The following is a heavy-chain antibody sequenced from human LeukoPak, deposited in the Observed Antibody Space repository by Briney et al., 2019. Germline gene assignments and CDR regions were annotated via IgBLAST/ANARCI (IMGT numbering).Heavy chain of an antibody. V-gene: IGHV3-23*01. J-gene: IGHJ6*02. CDR1: GFTFSSYA. Sequence: GGSLRLSCAASGFTFSSYAMSWVRQAPGKGLEWVSAISGSGGSTYYADSVKGRFTISRDNSKNTLYLQMNSLRAEDTAVYYCAKDYYDSSGYYYYYYYGMDVWGQGTTVTVSS. D-gene: IGHD3-22*01. CDR2: ISGSGGST. CDR3: AKDYYDSSGYYYYYYYGMDV.